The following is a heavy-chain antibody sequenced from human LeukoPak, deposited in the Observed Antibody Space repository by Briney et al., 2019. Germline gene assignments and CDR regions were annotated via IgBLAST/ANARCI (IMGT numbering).Heavy chain of an antibody. Sequence: GGSLRLSCAASGFTFDDYAMHWVRQAPGKGLEWVSGISWNSGSIGYADSVKGRFTISRDNAKNSLYLQMNSLRAEDTAVYYCAREEAAAGDSSGLDYWGQGTLVTVSS. V-gene: IGHV3-9*01. J-gene: IGHJ4*02. D-gene: IGHD6-13*01. CDR1: GFTFDDYA. CDR3: AREEAAAGDSSGLDY. CDR2: ISWNSGSI.